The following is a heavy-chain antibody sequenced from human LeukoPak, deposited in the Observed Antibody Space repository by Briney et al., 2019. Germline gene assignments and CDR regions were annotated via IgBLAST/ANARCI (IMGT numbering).Heavy chain of an antibody. D-gene: IGHD2-2*03. Sequence: SETLSLTCTVSGGSISSGDYYWSWIRQPPGKGLEWIGYIYYSGSTYYNQSLKSRVTISVDTSKNQFSLKLSSMTAADTAVYYCARAIGYCSSTSCYYPYYYSMDVWGKGTTVTVS. CDR2: IYYSGST. V-gene: IGHV4-30-4*08. CDR3: ARAIGYCSSTSCYYPYYYSMDV. J-gene: IGHJ6*03. CDR1: GGSISSGDYY.